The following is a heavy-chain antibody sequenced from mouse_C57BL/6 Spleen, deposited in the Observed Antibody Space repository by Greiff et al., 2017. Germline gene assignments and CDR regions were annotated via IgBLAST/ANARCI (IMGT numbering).Heavy chain of an antibody. CDR2: IYPGSGNN. Sequence: QVQLQQSGPELVKPGASVKISCTASGYSFTSYYIHWVQQRPGQGLEWVGWIYPGSGNNKYKEKFKGKATLTADTSSNTAYMQLSSLTSEDSAVYAWEKGDYDYDPDFDDWGQGTTLTVSS. V-gene: IGHV1-66*01. CDR3: EKGDYDYDPDFDD. CDR1: GYSFTSYY. J-gene: IGHJ2*01. D-gene: IGHD2-4*01.